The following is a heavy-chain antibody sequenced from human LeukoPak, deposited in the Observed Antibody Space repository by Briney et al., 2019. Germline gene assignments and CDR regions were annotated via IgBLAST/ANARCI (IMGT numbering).Heavy chain of an antibody. J-gene: IGHJ4*02. CDR1: GFKFYSYA. V-gene: IGHV3-30*04. CDR2: ISFDGSEK. D-gene: IGHD6-13*01. CDR3: ARSPGPAAVAFDY. Sequence: PGGSLRLSCAASGFKFYSYAMHWVRQAPGKGLEWVASISFDGSEKYYRDSVKGRFTISRDNSKNTVSLQMNSLRPEDTAVYYCARSPGPAAVAFDYWGQGTLVTVSS.